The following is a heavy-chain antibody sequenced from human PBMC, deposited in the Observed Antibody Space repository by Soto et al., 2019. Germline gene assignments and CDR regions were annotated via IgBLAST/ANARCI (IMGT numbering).Heavy chain of an antibody. CDR2: ISGSGGST. J-gene: IGHJ4*02. V-gene: IGHV3-23*01. D-gene: IGHD3-10*01. CDR1: GFTFSSYA. CDR3: AKGVVRGAPYLDY. Sequence: GGSLRLSCAASGFTFSSYAMSWVRQAPGKGLEWVSAISGSGGSTYYADSVKGRFTICRDNSKNTMYLQMNGLGAEDTAVDYCAKGVVRGAPYLDYWGQGTLVTVSS.